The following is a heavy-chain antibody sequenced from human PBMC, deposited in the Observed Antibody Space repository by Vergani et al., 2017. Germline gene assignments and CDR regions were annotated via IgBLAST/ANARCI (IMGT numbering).Heavy chain of an antibody. Sequence: QVQLQQWGAGLLKPSETLSLTCAVYGGSFSGYYWSWIRQPPGKGLEWIGEINHSGSTNYNPSLKSRVTISVDTSKNQFSLKLSSVTAADTAVYYCARVNEGTWFDPWGQGTLVTVSS. CDR3: ARVNEGTWFDP. CDR2: INHSGST. J-gene: IGHJ5*02. D-gene: IGHD1-1*01. CDR1: GGSFSGYY. V-gene: IGHV4-34*01.